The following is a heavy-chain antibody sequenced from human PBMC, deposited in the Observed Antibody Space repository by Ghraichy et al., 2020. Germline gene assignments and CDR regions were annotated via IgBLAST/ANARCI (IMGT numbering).Heavy chain of an antibody. Sequence: ASVKVSCKASGYTFTDHYLYWVRQAPGQGLEWMAWFNPNSRGSKSAQKFQGRVTMTRDTSINTAYMALSRLTVDDTALYYCARGYAFWCSYPNMDGWGQG. J-gene: IGHJ6*02. D-gene: IGHD3-3*01. CDR3: ARGYAFWCSYPNMDG. CDR1: GYTFTDHY. V-gene: IGHV1-2*02. CDR2: FNPNSRGS.